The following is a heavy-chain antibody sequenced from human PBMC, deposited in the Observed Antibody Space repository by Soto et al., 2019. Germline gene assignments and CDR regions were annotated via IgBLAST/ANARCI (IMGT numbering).Heavy chain of an antibody. CDR2: IYYSGST. D-gene: IGHD4-17*01. V-gene: IGHV4-30-4*01. J-gene: IGHJ3*02. CDR3: ARGPYGDYVRAFDI. CDR1: GGSISSGDYY. Sequence: NPSETLSLTCTVSGGSISSGDYYWSWIRQPPGKGLEWIGYIYYSGSTYYNPSLKSRVTISVDTSKNQFSLKLSSVTAADTAVYYCARGPYGDYVRAFDIWGQGTMVTVSS.